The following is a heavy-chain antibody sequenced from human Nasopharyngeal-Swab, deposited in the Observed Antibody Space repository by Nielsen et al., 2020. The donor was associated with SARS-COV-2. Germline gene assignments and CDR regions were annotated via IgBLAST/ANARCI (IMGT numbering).Heavy chain of an antibody. J-gene: IGHJ5*02. Sequence: ASVKVSCKVSGYTLTELSMHWVRQAPGKGLEWMGGFDPEDGETIYAQKFQGRVTMTEDTSTDTAYMELSSLRSEDTAVYYCATSPVVVITSWFDPWAREPWSPSPQ. V-gene: IGHV1-24*01. CDR3: ATSPVVVITSWFDP. CDR1: GYTLTELS. D-gene: IGHD3-22*01. CDR2: FDPEDGET.